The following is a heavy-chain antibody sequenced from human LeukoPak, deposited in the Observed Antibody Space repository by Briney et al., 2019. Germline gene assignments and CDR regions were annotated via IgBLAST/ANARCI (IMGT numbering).Heavy chain of an antibody. V-gene: IGHV3-11*01. CDR3: ARGAYQIFDY. Sequence: PGGSLRLSCAASGFTVSSNYMSWIRQAPGKGLEWVSYISSSGGTIYYADSVKGRFTISRDNAKNSLYLQMNSLRAEDTAVYYCARGAYQIFDYWGQGTLVTVSS. J-gene: IGHJ4*02. D-gene: IGHD2-2*01. CDR1: GFTVSSNY. CDR2: ISSSGGTI.